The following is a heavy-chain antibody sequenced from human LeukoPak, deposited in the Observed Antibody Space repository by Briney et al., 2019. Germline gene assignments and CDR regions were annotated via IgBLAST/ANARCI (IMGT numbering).Heavy chain of an antibody. J-gene: IGHJ4*02. CDR1: GFFFSNSG. CDR2: LPYDGNNE. V-gene: IGHV3-30*18. Sequence: GGSLRLSCAASGFFFSNSGMHWVRQAPGKRLEWGAILPYDGNNEYYADSVKGRFTASTDNSENTLYLQMNSLRSEDTAVYYCAKDGLYCTGGSCYNLLNSWGQGTLVIVSS. D-gene: IGHD2-15*01. CDR3: AKDGLYCTGGSCYNLLNS.